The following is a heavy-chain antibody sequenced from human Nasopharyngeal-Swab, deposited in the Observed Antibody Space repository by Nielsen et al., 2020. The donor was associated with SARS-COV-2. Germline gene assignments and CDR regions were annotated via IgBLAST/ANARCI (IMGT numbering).Heavy chain of an antibody. CDR1: GGTFSSYA. V-gene: IGHV1-69*13. CDR3: ARGPTVVSYYDDY. J-gene: IGHJ4*02. CDR2: IIPIFGTA. D-gene: IGHD3-22*01. Sequence: PVKVSCKASGGTFSSYAISWVRQAPGRGLEWMGGIIPIFGTANYAQKFQGRVTITADESTSTAYMELSSLRSEDTAVYYCARGPTVVSYYDDYWGQGTLVTVSS.